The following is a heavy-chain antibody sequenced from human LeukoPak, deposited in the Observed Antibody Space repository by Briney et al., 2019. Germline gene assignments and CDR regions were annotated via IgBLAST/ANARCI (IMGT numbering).Heavy chain of an antibody. Sequence: GGSLSLSCAASGFTVSSTYMNWVRQAPGRGLEWVSIIYSGGSTYYAESVRGRFTISRDNSKNTLYLQMNSLRAEDTALYYCARGDRRDGYRFDYWGQGTLVTVSS. CDR1: GFTVSSTY. V-gene: IGHV3-53*01. CDR3: ARGDRRDGYRFDY. D-gene: IGHD5-24*01. J-gene: IGHJ4*02. CDR2: IYSGGST.